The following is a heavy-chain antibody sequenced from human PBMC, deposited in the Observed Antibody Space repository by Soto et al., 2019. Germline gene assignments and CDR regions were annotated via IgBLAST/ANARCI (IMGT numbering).Heavy chain of an antibody. Sequence: EVQLVESGGGLVQPGGSLRLSCAASGFTFSNYWMHWVRQAPGKGLMWVSRINTDGSRTTYADSVKGRFAISRDNAKNTVYLQMNSLRAEDTAVYYCARVKSGSYDWFDPWGHGTLVTVSS. D-gene: IGHD3-10*01. CDR2: INTDGSRT. CDR1: GFTFSNYW. J-gene: IGHJ5*02. V-gene: IGHV3-74*01. CDR3: ARVKSGSYDWFDP.